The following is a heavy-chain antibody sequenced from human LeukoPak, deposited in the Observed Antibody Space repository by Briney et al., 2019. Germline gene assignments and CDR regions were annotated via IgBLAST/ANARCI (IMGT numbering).Heavy chain of an antibody. V-gene: IGHV4-39*01. D-gene: IGHD4-11*01. Sequence: PSETLSLTCTVSGGSINSSSYYWGWLRQPPGKGLEWIGSIYYSGSTYYNPSLKSRVTISVDTSKNQFSLKLSSVTAAGTAVYYCSRLSMTTVTRGLDYWGQGTLVTVSS. J-gene: IGHJ4*02. CDR2: IYYSGST. CDR1: GGSINSSSYY. CDR3: SRLSMTTVTRGLDY.